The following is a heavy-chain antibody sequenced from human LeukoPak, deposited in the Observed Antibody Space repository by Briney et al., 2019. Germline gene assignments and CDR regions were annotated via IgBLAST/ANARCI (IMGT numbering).Heavy chain of an antibody. V-gene: IGHV3-23*01. J-gene: IGHJ4*02. CDR3: ARGPSGYHNT. CDR1: GFTFSSYG. Sequence: PGGSLRLSCAASGFTFSSYGMSWVRQAPGKGLEWVSAISGSGGSTYYADSVEGRFTISRDNSKNTLYLQMNSLRVEDTAVYYCARGPSGYHNTGGQGTLVTVSS. D-gene: IGHD5-12*01. CDR2: ISGSGGST.